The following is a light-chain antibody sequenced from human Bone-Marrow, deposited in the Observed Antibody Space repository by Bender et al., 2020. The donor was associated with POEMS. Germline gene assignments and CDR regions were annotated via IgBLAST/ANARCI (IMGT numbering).Light chain of an antibody. CDR3: QVWDGCNVQVI. CDR1: NIWTKS. CDR2: DDR. Sequence: SYVLTQPPSVSVAPGQTARITCGGTNIWTKSVHWYQQKSGQAPVVVVYDDRDRPSGIPERFSGSDSGDTATLTISGVEAGDEADYYCQVWDGCNVQVIFGGGTRLTVL. V-gene: IGLV3-21*02. J-gene: IGLJ2*01.